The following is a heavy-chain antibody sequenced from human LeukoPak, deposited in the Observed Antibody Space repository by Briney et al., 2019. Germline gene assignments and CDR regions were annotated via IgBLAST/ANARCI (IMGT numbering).Heavy chain of an antibody. V-gene: IGHV4-39*07. CDR2: IYYSGST. CDR3: ARSAVAGHFDY. Sequence: PSETLSLTCTVSGGSISSSDYHWGWIRQPPGKGLEWIGSIYYSGSTNYNPSLKSRVTISVDTSKNQFSLKLSSVTAADTAVYYCARSAVAGHFDYWGQGTLVTVSS. D-gene: IGHD6-19*01. CDR1: GGSISSSDYH. J-gene: IGHJ4*02.